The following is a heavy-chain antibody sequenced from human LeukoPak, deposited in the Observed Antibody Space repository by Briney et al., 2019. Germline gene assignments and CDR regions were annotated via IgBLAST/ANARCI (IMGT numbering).Heavy chain of an antibody. D-gene: IGHD3-9*01. J-gene: IGHJ4*02. CDR3: ARHVLRYFVGGGDFGY. V-gene: IGHV4-39*01. Sequence: PSETLSLTCTVSGGSISSSSYYWGWIRQPPGKGLEWIGSIYYSGSTYYNPSLKSRVTISVDTSKNQFSLKLSSVTAADTAVYYCARHVLRYFVGGGDFGYWGQGTLVTVSS. CDR1: GGSISSSSYY. CDR2: IYYSGST.